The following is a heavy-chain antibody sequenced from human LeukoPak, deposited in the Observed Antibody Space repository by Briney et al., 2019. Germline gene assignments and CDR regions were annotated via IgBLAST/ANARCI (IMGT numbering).Heavy chain of an antibody. CDR3: AKSVTYGFAYYYFDL. Sequence: GGSPRLSCAASGFTFSDYYMSWIRQAPGKGLEWVSGISGSGGSTFYADSVKGRFTISRDNSKNTLHVQMNTLGAEDTAVYYCAKSVTYGFAYYYFDLWGRGTPVTVSS. D-gene: IGHD3-10*01. CDR1: GFTFSDYY. V-gene: IGHV3-23*01. J-gene: IGHJ2*01. CDR2: ISGSGGST.